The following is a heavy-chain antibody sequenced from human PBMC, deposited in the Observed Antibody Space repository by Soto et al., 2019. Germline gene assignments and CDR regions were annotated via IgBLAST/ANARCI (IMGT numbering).Heavy chain of an antibody. J-gene: IGHJ3*02. CDR2: INTSGGST. Sequence: QVQLVQSGAEVKKPGASVKVSCKASGYTFTSYYMHWVRQAPGQGLEWMGIINTSGGSTSYAQKFQGRITMTRDTSTSTVYMELSSLRSEDTAVYYCAREGGITGTHDAFDIWGQGTMVTVSS. V-gene: IGHV1-46*03. D-gene: IGHD1-20*01. CDR3: AREGGITGTHDAFDI. CDR1: GYTFTSYY.